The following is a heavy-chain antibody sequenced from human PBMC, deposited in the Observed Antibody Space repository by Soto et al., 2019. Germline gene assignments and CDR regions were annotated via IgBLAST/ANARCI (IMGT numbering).Heavy chain of an antibody. CDR3: ARQRTTVVTQAYFDH. D-gene: IGHD2-21*02. Sequence: SETLSLTCIVSGESISSSSYYWGWVRQPPGKGLEWIGSIYYSGRTYYNPSFKSRVTISIDTSKNQFSLKLSSVTATDTAVYYCARQRTTVVTQAYFDHWGQGALVTVSS. V-gene: IGHV4-39*01. CDR2: IYYSGRT. J-gene: IGHJ4*02. CDR1: GESISSSSYY.